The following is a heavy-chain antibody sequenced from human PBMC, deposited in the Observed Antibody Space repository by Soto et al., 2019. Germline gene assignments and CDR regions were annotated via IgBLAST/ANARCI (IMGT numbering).Heavy chain of an antibody. V-gene: IGHV4-59*01. CDR3: ARDLWGYCGADCYPLDV. J-gene: IGHJ6*02. D-gene: IGHD2-21*02. Sequence: QVRLQESGPGLVKPSETLSLTCTVSGGSISSYYWSWIRQPPGKGLEWIGYMYNTGSTIYNPSLKSRVTISVDTSKNQFSLKLNSVIAADTAVYYCARDLWGYCGADCYPLDVWGQGTTVTVSS. CDR1: GGSISSYY. CDR2: MYNTGST.